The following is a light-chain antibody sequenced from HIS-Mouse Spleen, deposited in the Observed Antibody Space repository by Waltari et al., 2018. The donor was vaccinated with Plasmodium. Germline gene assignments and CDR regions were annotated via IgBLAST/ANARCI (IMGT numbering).Light chain of an antibody. CDR3: YSTDSSGNHRV. CDR2: EDS. Sequence: SYELTQPPSVSVSPGPTARITCSGDALPNKYAYWYQQKSGQAPVLVIYEDSQRPSGIPERFSGSSSGTMATLTISGAQVEDEADYYCYSTDSSGNHRVFGGGTKLTVL. CDR1: ALPNKY. J-gene: IGLJ3*02. V-gene: IGLV3-10*01.